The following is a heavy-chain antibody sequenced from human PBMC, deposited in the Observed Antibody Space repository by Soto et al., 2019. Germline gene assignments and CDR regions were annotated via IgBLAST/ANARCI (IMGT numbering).Heavy chain of an antibody. Sequence: EVQLLESGGGLVQRGGSLTLSCAASGFTFSNYAMSWVRQAPGKGLEWVSLISDSGGSTYYAGSVKGRFTISRYNTKTPLSLQMTSLRAEATGVCYSMKCPAWGGGCERLDYWGQGALVTVSS. J-gene: IGHJ4*02. CDR2: ISDSGGST. CDR3: MKCPAWGGGCERLDY. V-gene: IGHV3-23*01. CDR1: GFTFSNYA. D-gene: IGHD2-15*01.